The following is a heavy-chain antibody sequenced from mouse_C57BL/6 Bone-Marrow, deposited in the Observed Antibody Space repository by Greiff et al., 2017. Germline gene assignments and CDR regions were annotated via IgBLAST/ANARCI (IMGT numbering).Heavy chain of an antibody. D-gene: IGHD6-1*01. J-gene: IGHJ1*03. CDR2: IYPGDGDT. V-gene: IGHV1-80*01. CDR1: GYAFSSYW. Sequence: QVQLQQSGAELVKPGASVKISCKASGYAFSSYWMNWVKQRPGKGLEWIGQIYPGDGDTNYNGKFKGTATLTADKSASTAYMQLSSLTSEDSAGYCWARPLRSYWYFDVWGTGTTVTVAS. CDR3: ARPLRSYWYFDV.